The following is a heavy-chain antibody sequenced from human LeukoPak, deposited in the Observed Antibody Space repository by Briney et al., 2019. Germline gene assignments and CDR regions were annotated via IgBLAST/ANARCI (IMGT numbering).Heavy chain of an antibody. CDR2: IYYSGST. J-gene: IGHJ5*02. Sequence: SETLSLTCTVSSGSISSYYWSWIRQPPGKGLEWIGYIYYSGSTNYNPSLKSRVTISVDTSKNQFSLKLSSVTAADTAVYYCARVIAVADNWFDPWGQGTLVTVSS. V-gene: IGHV4-59*01. CDR1: SGSISSYY. D-gene: IGHD6-19*01. CDR3: ARVIAVADNWFDP.